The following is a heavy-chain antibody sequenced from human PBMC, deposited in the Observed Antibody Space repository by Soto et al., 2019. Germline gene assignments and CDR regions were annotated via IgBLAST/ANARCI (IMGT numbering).Heavy chain of an antibody. V-gene: IGHV1-18*01. CDR2: ISAHDGNT. D-gene: IGHD6-19*01. CDR1: GYTFPSYG. Sequence: QVQLVQSRAEVKKPGASVKVSCKASGYTFPSYGVSWVRQAPGQGLEWVGWISAHDGNTNYAPKVQGRVIMTTETSTNIGYMELRSLRSDDTAVYYCARVGGNGWFADYWGQGTLVTVSS. CDR3: ARVGGNGWFADY. J-gene: IGHJ4*02.